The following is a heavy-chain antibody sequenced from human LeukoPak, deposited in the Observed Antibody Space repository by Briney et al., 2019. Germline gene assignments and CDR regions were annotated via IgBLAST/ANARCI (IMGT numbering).Heavy chain of an antibody. D-gene: IGHD3-10*01. V-gene: IGHV5-10-1*01. Sequence: GESLKISCKGSGYRFNAYWIAWVRQMPGKGLEWMGRIDPSDSYTNYNPSFQGHVTISADKSISTAYLQWSSLMASDTAMYYCARHTISDYWGQGTQVTVSS. CDR2: IDPSDSYT. J-gene: IGHJ4*02. CDR1: GYRFNAYW. CDR3: ARHTISDY.